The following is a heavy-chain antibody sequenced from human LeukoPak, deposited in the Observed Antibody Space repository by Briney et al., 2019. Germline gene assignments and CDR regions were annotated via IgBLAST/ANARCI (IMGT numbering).Heavy chain of an antibody. CDR2: IKQDGSEK. D-gene: IGHD2-2*01. CDR3: ARATSSRIYYFDY. CDR1: GFTFSGHW. Sequence: GGSLRLSCAASGFTFSGHWMSWVRQAPGKGLEWVANIKQDGSEKYYVDSVKGRFTISRDNAKNSLYLQMNSLRAEDTAVYYCARATSSRIYYFDYWGQGTLVTVSS. V-gene: IGHV3-7*03. J-gene: IGHJ4*02.